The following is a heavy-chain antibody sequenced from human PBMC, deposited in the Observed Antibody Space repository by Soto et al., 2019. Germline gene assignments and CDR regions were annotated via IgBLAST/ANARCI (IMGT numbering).Heavy chain of an antibody. J-gene: IGHJ4*02. CDR1: GLTFSSYS. CDR2: ISSTTNYK. CDR3: ARVAVAGTRVDY. V-gene: IGHV3-21*01. Sequence: PGGSLRLSCAASGLTFSSYSMNWVRQAPGKGLEWVSSISSTTNYKYYADSVKGRFTISRDNAKNSLYLQMNSLRAEDTAVYYCARVAVAGTRVDYWGQGTLVTVSS. D-gene: IGHD6-19*01.